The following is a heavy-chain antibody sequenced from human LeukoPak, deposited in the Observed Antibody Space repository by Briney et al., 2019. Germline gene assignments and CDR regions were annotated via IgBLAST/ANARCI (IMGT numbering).Heavy chain of an antibody. D-gene: IGHD3-10*01. V-gene: IGHV4-61*02. J-gene: IGHJ6*03. Sequence: PSETLSLTCSVSGDSISTSSYYWSWIRQPAGKGLEWIGRIYTTGSTNYNPSLKSRVTMSVDTSKNQFSLNLSSVTAADTAVYYCARDLGVTRGVRHYYYYMDVWGKGTTVTISS. CDR3: ARDLGVTRGVRHYYYYMDV. CDR2: IYTTGST. CDR1: GDSISTSSYY.